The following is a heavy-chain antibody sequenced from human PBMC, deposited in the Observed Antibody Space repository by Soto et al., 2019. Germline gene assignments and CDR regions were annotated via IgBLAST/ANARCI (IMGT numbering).Heavy chain of an antibody. CDR2: IYYSGST. D-gene: IGHD5-18*01. V-gene: IGHV4-39*01. J-gene: IGHJ4*02. CDR1: GGSISSSSYY. CDR3: ARRDVDTAMVAY. Sequence: PSETLSLTCTVSGGSISSSSYYWGWIRQPPGKGLEWIGSIYYSGSTYYNPSLKSRVTISVDTSKNQFSLKLSSVTAADTAVYYCARRDVDTAMVAYWGQGTLVTVSS.